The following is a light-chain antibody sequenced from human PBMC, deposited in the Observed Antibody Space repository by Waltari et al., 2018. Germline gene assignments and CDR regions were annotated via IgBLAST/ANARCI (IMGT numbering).Light chain of an antibody. J-gene: IGKJ1*01. Sequence: EIVLTQSPATLSLSPGERATLSCRARQSVSSSLAWYQQKPGQAPRLLIYDASNRATGIPARFSGSGSGTDFTLTISSLEPEDFAVYYCQQRSNWPPATFGQGTRV. CDR2: DAS. CDR3: QQRSNWPPAT. V-gene: IGKV3-11*01. CDR1: QSVSSS.